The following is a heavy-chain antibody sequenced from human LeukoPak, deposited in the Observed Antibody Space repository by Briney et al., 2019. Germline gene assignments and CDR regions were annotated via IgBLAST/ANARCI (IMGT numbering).Heavy chain of an antibody. V-gene: IGHV1-69*01. Sequence: SVKVSCKASGGTFGSYAISWVRQAPGQGLEWMGGIIPIFGTANYAQKFQGRVTITADESTSTAYMELSSLRSEDTAVYYCATQPQYCSSTSCYSDYWGQGTLVTVSS. CDR3: ATQPQYCSSTSCYSDY. D-gene: IGHD2-2*01. CDR1: GGTFGSYA. J-gene: IGHJ4*02. CDR2: IIPIFGTA.